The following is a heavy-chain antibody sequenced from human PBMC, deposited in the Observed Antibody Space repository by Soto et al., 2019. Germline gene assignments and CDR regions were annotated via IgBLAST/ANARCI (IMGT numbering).Heavy chain of an antibody. Sequence: SETLSLTCTDSGGSISSYYWSWIRQPPGKGLEWIGYIYYSGSTNYNPSLKSRVTISVDTPKNQFSLKLSSVTAADTAVYYCARDRTYYDILSGMDVWGQGTTVTVSS. V-gene: IGHV4-59*01. D-gene: IGHD3-9*01. CDR1: GGSISSYY. CDR3: ARDRTYYDILSGMDV. J-gene: IGHJ6*02. CDR2: IYYSGST.